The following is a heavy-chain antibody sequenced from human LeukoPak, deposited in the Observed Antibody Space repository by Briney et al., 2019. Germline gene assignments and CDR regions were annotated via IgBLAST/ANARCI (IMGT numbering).Heavy chain of an antibody. D-gene: IGHD2-2*02. CDR2: ISGSASST. CDR3: AMKAVPRPRLYDAFDF. J-gene: IGHJ3*01. Sequence: PGGSLTLSCATSGFSFTNNAMSWVRQAQGQGLEWVSAISGSASSTYYADSVKGRFTISRDNSKSTLYLQMNSLRADDTAVYYCAMKAVPRPRLYDAFDFWGQGTVVTVSS. V-gene: IGHV3-23*01. CDR1: GFSFTNNA.